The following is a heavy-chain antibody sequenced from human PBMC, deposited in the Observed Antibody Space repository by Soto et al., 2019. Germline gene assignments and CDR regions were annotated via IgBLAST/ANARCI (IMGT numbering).Heavy chain of an antibody. D-gene: IGHD3-9*01. CDR3: ARGGERYFDWPSPARYYYYGMDV. CDR1: GGTFSSYA. CDR2: IIPIFGTA. J-gene: IGHJ6*02. Sequence: QVQLVQSGAEVKKPGSSVKVSCKASGGTFSSYAINWVRQAPGQGLEWMGGIIPIFGTANYAQKFQGRVTITADESTSTAYMELSSLRSEDTAVYYCARGGERYFDWPSPARYYYYGMDVWGQGTTVTVSS. V-gene: IGHV1-69*01.